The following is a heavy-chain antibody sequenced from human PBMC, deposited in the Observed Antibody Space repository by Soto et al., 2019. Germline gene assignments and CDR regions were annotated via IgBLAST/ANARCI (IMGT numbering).Heavy chain of an antibody. D-gene: IGHD2-15*01. V-gene: IGHV1-46*01. CDR2: IKPSGGFT. Sequence: ASVKLSCTASGYSFSSYYIHWVRQAPGQGLEWMGIIKPSGGFTTYAQKFRGRVTMTRDTPTSTVYMELSSLRSEDTAVYYCARHYAVVLYYFDYWGQGTLVTVSS. CDR3: ARHYAVVLYYFDY. J-gene: IGHJ4*02. CDR1: GYSFSSYY.